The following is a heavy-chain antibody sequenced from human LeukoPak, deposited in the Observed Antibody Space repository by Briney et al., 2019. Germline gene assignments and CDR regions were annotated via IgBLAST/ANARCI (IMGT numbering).Heavy chain of an antibody. J-gene: IGHJ5*02. CDR1: GFTLSRNY. D-gene: IGHD1-14*01. CDR3: ARVRVVRRINHNYNFDP. CDR2: IYSCGST. Sequence: SGGSLRHSCAPSGFTLSRNYMSWVRHAPGEGLECGSVIYSCGSTYYADSVKVRFTISRDNSKNTLYLQMNSLSAEDTAVYYCARVRVVRRINHNYNFDPWGQGTLVTVSS. V-gene: IGHV3-66*01.